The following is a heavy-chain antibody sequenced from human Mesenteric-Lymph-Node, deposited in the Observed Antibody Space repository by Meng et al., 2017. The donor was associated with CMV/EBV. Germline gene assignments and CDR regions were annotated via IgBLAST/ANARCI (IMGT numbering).Heavy chain of an antibody. Sequence: ASVKVSCKASGYTFTGYYMHWVRQAPGQGLEWMGWINPKSGATSYAQKFQDRVTMTRDTSISTAYMELSSLTSDATAVYYCARDQSPNYFDYWGQGTLVTVSS. J-gene: IGHJ4*02. CDR2: INPKSGAT. CDR1: GYTFTGYY. V-gene: IGHV1-2*02. CDR3: ARDQSPNYFDY.